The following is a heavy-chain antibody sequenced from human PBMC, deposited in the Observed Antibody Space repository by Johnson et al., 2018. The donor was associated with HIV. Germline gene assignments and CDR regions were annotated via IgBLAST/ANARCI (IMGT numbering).Heavy chain of an antibody. J-gene: IGHJ3*02. CDR2: ISYDGSNK. CDR3: AKVPWGYSGYDTAFDI. D-gene: IGHD5-12*01. V-gene: IGHV3-30-3*01. Sequence: QVQLVESGGGLVQPGGFLRLSCAASGFTFSSYAMHWVRQAPGKGLEWVAVISYDGSNKYYADSVKGRFTISRDNSKNSLYLQMNSLRAEDTALYYCAKVPWGYSGYDTAFDIWGQGTMVTVSS. CDR1: GFTFSSYA.